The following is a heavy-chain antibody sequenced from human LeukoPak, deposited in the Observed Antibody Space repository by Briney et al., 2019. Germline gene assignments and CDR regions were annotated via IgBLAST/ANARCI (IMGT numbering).Heavy chain of an antibody. D-gene: IGHD3-3*01. V-gene: IGHV4-4*07. CDR2: IYHSGST. Sequence: SETLSLTCSVFGGSIGTYYWNWIRQPAGKGLEWIGRIYHSGSTNYNPSLKSRVTMSVDTSKNQFSLRLNSVTAADTAVYYCARTLEWSPFDYWGQGTLVTVSS. CDR1: GGSIGTYY. CDR3: ARTLEWSPFDY. J-gene: IGHJ4*02.